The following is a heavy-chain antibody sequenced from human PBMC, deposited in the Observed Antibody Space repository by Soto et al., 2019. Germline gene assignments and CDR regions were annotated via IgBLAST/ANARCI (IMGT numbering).Heavy chain of an antibody. D-gene: IGHD2-2*01. Sequence: SETLSLTCAVYGGSFSGYYLSWIRQPPGKGLEWIGEINHSGSTNYNPSLKSRVTISVDTSKNQFSLKLSSVTAADTAVYYCARAPGGGYCSSTSCGRLDYWGQGTLVTVSS. CDR2: INHSGST. V-gene: IGHV4-34*01. CDR1: GGSFSGYY. J-gene: IGHJ4*02. CDR3: ARAPGGGYCSSTSCGRLDY.